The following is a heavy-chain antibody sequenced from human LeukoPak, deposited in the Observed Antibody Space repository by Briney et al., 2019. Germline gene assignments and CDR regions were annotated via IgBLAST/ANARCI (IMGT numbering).Heavy chain of an antibody. CDR1: GGSISSGGYS. D-gene: IGHD2-2*02. CDR2: IYYSGST. J-gene: IGHJ6*03. Sequence: PSETLSLTCAVSGGSISSGGYSWSWIRQPPGKGLEWIGYIYYSGSTYYNPSLKSRVTISVDTSKNQFSLKLSSVTAADTAVYYCARVRAYCSSTSCYRGGYYYYYMDVWGKGTTVTVSS. V-gene: IGHV4-30-4*07. CDR3: ARVRAYCSSTSCYRGGYYYYYMDV.